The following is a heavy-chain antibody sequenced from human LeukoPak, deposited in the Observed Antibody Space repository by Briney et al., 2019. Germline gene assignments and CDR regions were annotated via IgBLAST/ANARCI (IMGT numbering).Heavy chain of an antibody. V-gene: IGHV3-7*01. CDR3: ASLYYDFWSGYYIDY. Sequence: GSLRLSCAASGFTFSSYWMSWVRQAPGKGLEWVANIKRDGSEKYYVDSVKGRFTISRDNAKNSLYLQMNSLRAEDTAVYYCASLYYDFWSGYYIDYWGQGTLVTVSS. J-gene: IGHJ4*02. D-gene: IGHD3-3*01. CDR1: GFTFSSYW. CDR2: IKRDGSEK.